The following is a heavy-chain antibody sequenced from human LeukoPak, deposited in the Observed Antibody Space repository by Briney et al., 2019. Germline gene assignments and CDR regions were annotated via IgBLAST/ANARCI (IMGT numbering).Heavy chain of an antibody. J-gene: IGHJ4*02. CDR3: AKDPGSSWYGYYFDY. Sequence: GGSLRLSCAASGFTFSSYWMSWVRQAPGKGLEWVANIKQDGSEKYYVDSVKGRFTISRDNSKNTLYLQMNSLRAEDTAVYYYAKDPGSSWYGYYFDYWGQGTQVTVSS. D-gene: IGHD6-13*01. V-gene: IGHV3-7*01. CDR2: IKQDGSEK. CDR1: GFTFSSYW.